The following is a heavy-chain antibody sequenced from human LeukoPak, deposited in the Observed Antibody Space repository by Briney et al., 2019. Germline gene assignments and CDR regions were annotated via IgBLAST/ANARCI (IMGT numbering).Heavy chain of an antibody. CDR1: GFTFSSYG. Sequence: PGGSLRLSCAASGFTFSSYGMHWVRQAPGKGLEWVAVISHDGSNKYYADSVKGRFTISRDNSKNTLYLQMNSLRAEDTAVYYCAKGPPYCSSTSCPGAYWGQGTLVTVSS. V-gene: IGHV3-30*18. CDR2: ISHDGSNK. D-gene: IGHD2-2*01. J-gene: IGHJ4*02. CDR3: AKGPPYCSSTSCPGAY.